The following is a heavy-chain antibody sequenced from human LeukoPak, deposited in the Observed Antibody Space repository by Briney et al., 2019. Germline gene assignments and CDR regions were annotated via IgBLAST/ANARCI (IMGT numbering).Heavy chain of an antibody. J-gene: IGHJ4*02. CDR2: INPNSGGT. V-gene: IGHV1-2*02. CDR3: ARAWNSSGWYYSDY. CDR1: GYTFTDYY. Sequence: ASVKVSCKASGYTFTDYYMHWVRQAPGQGLEWMGWINPNSGGTNYAQRFQGRVTMTRDTSISTAYMELSRLRSDDTAVYYCARAWNSSGWYYSDYWGQGTLVTVSS. D-gene: IGHD6-19*01.